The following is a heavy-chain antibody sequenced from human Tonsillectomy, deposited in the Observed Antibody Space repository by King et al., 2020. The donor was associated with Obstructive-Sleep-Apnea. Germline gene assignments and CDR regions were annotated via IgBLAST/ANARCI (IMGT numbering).Heavy chain of an antibody. CDR1: GASISSNNYY. CDR2: ISYSGST. J-gene: IGHJ2*01. Sequence: QLQESGPGLVKPSETLSLTCTVSGASISSNNYYWGWIRQPPGKGLEWIGSISYSGSTYYNPSLKSRVTISLDTSKNHFSLKLSSVTAADTAMYSCAREKYSTRWYATEYLDLWGRGTLVTVSS. D-gene: IGHD6-13*01. V-gene: IGHV4-39*07. CDR3: AREKYSTRWYATEYLDL.